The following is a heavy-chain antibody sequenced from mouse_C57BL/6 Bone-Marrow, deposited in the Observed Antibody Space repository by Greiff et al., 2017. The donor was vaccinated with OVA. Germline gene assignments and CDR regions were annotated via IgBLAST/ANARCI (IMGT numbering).Heavy chain of an antibody. J-gene: IGHJ3*01. CDR2: IHPNSGST. V-gene: IGHV1-64*01. CDR3: ARVDDYARWFAY. Sequence: VQLQQPGAELVKPGASVKLSCKASGYTFTSYWMHWVKQRPGQGLEWIGMIHPNSGSTNYNEKFKSKATLTVDKSSSTAYMQLSSLTSEDSAVYYCARVDDYARWFAYWGQGTLVTVSA. CDR1: GYTFTSYW. D-gene: IGHD2-4*01.